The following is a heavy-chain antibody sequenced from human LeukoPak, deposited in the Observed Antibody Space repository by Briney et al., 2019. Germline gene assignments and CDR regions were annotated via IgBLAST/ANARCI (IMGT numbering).Heavy chain of an antibody. CDR1: GGTFSSYA. V-gene: IGHV1-69*01. J-gene: IGHJ4*02. CDR2: IIPIFGTA. CDR3: ARDSCGGDCYVDY. D-gene: IGHD2-21*02. Sequence: AASVKVSCTASGGTFSSYAISWVRQAPGQGLEWMGGIIPIFGTANYAQKFQGRVTITADESTSTANMELSSLRSEDTAVYYCARDSCGGDCYVDYWGQGTLVTVSS.